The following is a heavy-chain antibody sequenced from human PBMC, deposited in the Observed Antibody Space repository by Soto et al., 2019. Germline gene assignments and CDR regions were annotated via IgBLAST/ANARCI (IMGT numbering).Heavy chain of an antibody. D-gene: IGHD1-1*01. CDR3: TRHSSGTTTWDY. CDR1: GFTFRGSA. Sequence: EVQLVESGGGLVQPGGSLKLSCAASGFTFRGSAMHWVRQASGKGLEWVGRIRSKANSYATAYAASVKGRFTISRDDSKNTAYLQMNSLKTEDTAVYYCTRHSSGTTTWDYWGQGTLVTVSS. CDR2: IRSKANSYAT. V-gene: IGHV3-73*01. J-gene: IGHJ4*02.